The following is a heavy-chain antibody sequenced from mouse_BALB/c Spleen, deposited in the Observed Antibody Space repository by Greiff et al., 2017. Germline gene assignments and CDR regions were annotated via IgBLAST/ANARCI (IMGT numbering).Heavy chain of an antibody. CDR1: GYSITSDYA. V-gene: IGHV3-2*02. D-gene: IGHD2-1*01. CDR3: ASHGKRAMDY. CDR2: ISYSGST. Sequence: EVQLQESGPGLVKPSQSLSLTCTVTGYSITSDYAWNWIRQFPGNKLEWMGYISYSGSTSYNPSLKSRISITRDTSKNQFFLQLNSVTTEDTATYYCASHGKRAMDYWGQGTSVTVSS. J-gene: IGHJ4*01.